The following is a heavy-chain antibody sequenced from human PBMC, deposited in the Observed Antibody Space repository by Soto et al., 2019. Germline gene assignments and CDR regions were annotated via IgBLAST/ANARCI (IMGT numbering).Heavy chain of an antibody. CDR3: ARDLDGLHDDTSGPFHRPG. CDR1: GGSISSDDYY. CDR2: IHSSGSI. Sequence: PSETLSLTCTVSGGSISSDDYYWSWIRQAPGRGLEWIGYIHSSGSIYYNPSLKSRATMSIDTAGNQFSLKVSSVTVADTAVYYCARDLDGLHDDTSGPFHRPGWGQGTLVTVSS. J-gene: IGHJ1*01. D-gene: IGHD3-22*01. V-gene: IGHV4-30-4*01.